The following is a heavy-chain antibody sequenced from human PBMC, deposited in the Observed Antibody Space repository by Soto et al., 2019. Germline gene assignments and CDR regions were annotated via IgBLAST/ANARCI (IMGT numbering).Heavy chain of an antibody. CDR1: GGSISSSSYY. V-gene: IGHV4-39*01. J-gene: IGHJ5*02. Sequence: SETLSLTCTVSGGSISSSSYYWGWIRQPPGKGLEWIGSIYYSGSTYYNPSLKSRVTISVDTSKNQFSLKLSSVTAADTAVYYCARHAIGDYGAHNWFDPWGQGTLVTVSS. CDR2: IYYSGST. D-gene: IGHD4-17*01. CDR3: ARHAIGDYGAHNWFDP.